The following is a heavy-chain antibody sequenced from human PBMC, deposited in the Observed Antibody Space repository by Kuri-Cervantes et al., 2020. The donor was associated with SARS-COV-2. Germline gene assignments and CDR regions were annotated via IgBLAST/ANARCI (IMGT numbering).Heavy chain of an antibody. V-gene: IGHV1-2*02. D-gene: IGHD2-15*01. CDR1: GYTFTGYY. CDR3: ARDQDIVVVVAATPGRGAFDI. CDR2: INPNSGGT. J-gene: IGHJ3*02. Sequence: ASVKVSCKASGYTFTGYYMHWVRQAPGQGFEWMGWINPNSGGTNYAQKFQGRVTMTRDTSISTAYMELSRLRSDDTAVYYCARDQDIVVVVAATPGRGAFDIWGQGTMVTVSS.